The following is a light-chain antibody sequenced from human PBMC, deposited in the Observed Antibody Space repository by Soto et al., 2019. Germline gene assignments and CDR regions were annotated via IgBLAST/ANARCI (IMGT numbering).Light chain of an antibody. CDR3: QQFHNYPLT. Sequence: ATQLTQSPSSLSAXVGDRXXXTCRASQGISSALAWHQQKPGKAPKLLIFDASSLESGVPSRFSVSGSGTDFTLTISSLQPEDFATYYCQQFHNYPLTFGPGTKVDIK. CDR1: QGISSA. V-gene: IGKV1D-13*01. CDR2: DAS. J-gene: IGKJ3*01.